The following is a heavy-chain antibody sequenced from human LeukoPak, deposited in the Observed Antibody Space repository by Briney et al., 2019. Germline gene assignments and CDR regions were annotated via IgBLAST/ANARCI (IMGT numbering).Heavy chain of an antibody. D-gene: IGHD6-13*01. CDR2: ISSSSSYI. CDR1: GFTFSSYS. J-gene: IGHJ4*02. Sequence: GGSLRLSCAASGFTFSSYSMNWVRQAPGKGLEWVSSISSSSSYIYYADSVKGRFTISRDNAKNSLYLQMNSLRAEVTAVYYCARDRMGAAAKTPFDYWGQGTLVTVSS. V-gene: IGHV3-21*01. CDR3: ARDRMGAAAKTPFDY.